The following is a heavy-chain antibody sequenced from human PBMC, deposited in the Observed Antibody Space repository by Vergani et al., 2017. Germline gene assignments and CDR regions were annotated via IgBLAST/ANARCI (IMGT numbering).Heavy chain of an antibody. D-gene: IGHD6-13*01. J-gene: IGHJ4*02. V-gene: IGHV4-59*01. CDR2: IYYSGST. CDR1: GGSISSYY. Sequence: QVQLQESGPGLVKPSETLSLTCTVSGGSISSYYWSWIRQPPGKGLEWIGYIYYSGSTNYNPSLKSRVTISVDTSKNQFPLKLSSVTAADTAVYYCARETAAAGTADYWGQGTLVTVSS. CDR3: ARETAAAGTADY.